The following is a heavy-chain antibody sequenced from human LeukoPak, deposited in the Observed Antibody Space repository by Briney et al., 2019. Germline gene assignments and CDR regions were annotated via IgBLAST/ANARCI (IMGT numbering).Heavy chain of an antibody. CDR1: GFTFSSYA. D-gene: IGHD6-19*01. Sequence: PGGSLRLSCAASGFTFSSYAMHWVRQAPGKGLEWVAVISYDGSNKYYADSVKGRFTISGDNSKNTLYLQMNSLRAEDTAVYYCARDLGYISGWSGSHGMDVWGQGTTVTASS. CDR2: ISYDGSNK. V-gene: IGHV3-30*04. J-gene: IGHJ6*02. CDR3: ARDLGYISGWSGSHGMDV.